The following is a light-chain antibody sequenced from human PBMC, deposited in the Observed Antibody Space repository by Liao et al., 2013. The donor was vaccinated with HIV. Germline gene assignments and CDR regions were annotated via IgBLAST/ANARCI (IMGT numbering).Light chain of an antibody. V-gene: IGLV3-9*01. CDR3: QAWDSSTAV. CDR2: QDA. CDR1: NIGSKS. J-gene: IGLJ2*01. Sequence: SYELTQPPSVSVAPGKTARITCGGNNIGSKSVHWYQQKPGQAPVLVIYQDAKRPSGIPERFSGSNSGNTATLTISGTQVMDEADYYCQAWDSSTAVFGGGTKLTVL.